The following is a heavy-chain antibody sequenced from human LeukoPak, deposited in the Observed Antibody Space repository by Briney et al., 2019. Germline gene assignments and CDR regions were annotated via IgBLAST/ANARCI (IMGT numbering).Heavy chain of an antibody. D-gene: IGHD2-15*01. CDR3: ARVGDIHLGSTGGSCYGS. V-gene: IGHV4-34*01. CDR1: GGSFSGYY. J-gene: IGHJ5*02. CDR2: INHSGST. Sequence: SETLSLTCAVYGGSFSGYYWSWIRQPPGKGLEWIGEINHSGSTNYNPSLKSRVTISVDTSKNQFSLKLSSVTAADTAAYYCARVGDIHLGSTGGSCYGSWGQGTLVTVSS.